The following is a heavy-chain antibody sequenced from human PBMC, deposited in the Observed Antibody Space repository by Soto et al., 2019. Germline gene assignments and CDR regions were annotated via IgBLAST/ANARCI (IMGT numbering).Heavy chain of an antibody. CDR1: GGSISSYY. J-gene: IGHJ5*02. Sequence: SETLSLTCTVSGGSISSYYWSWIRRPPGKGLEWTGYIYYSGSTNYNPSLKSRVTISVDTSKNQFSLKLSSVTAADTAVYYCARVLLGIAVGNNWFDPWGQGTLVTVSS. CDR2: IYYSGST. CDR3: ARVLLGIAVGNNWFDP. V-gene: IGHV4-59*01. D-gene: IGHD6-19*01.